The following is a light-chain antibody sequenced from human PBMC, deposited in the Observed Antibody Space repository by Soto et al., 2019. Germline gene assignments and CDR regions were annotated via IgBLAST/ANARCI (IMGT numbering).Light chain of an antibody. CDR3: QQYGSSPWT. J-gene: IGKJ1*01. V-gene: IGKV3-20*01. Sequence: EFVLTQSPGTLSLSPGERATLSCRASQSVSSSSLAWYQQKPGQAPRLLIYGASSRATGIPDRFSGSGSGTDFTLTISRLEPEDFAVYYCQQYGSSPWTFGKGTKVEIK. CDR2: GAS. CDR1: QSVSSSS.